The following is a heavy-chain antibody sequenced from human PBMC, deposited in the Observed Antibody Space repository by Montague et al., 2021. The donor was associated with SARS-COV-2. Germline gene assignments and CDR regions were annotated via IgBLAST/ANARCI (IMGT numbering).Heavy chain of an antibody. CDR1: GGSISSSNW. CDR3: ARWASSGWFGRSYYGMDV. CDR2: IYHSGST. V-gene: IGHV4-4*02. D-gene: IGHD6-19*01. J-gene: IGHJ6*02. Sequence: SETLSLTCAVSGGSISSSNWWSWVRQPPGKGLEWIGEIYHSGSTNYNPSLKSRVTISVDKSKNQFSLKLSSVTAADTAVYYCARWASSGWFGRSYYGMDVWGQGTTVTVSS.